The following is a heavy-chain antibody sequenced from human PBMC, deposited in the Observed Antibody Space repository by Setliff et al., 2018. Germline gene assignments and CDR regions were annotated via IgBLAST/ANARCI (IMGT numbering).Heavy chain of an antibody. V-gene: IGHV1-18*01. D-gene: IGHD3-22*01. Sequence: GASVKVSCKASGHTFITFGISWVRQAPGQGLEWMGWISAYSDDTKYAEKFQGRLTISRDDSKNTLYLQVNSLRSEDTAVYYCTTDSMFYFDSSGYHVLDYWGQGTLVTVSS. J-gene: IGHJ4*02. CDR1: GHTFITFG. CDR2: ISAYSDDT. CDR3: TTDSMFYFDSSGYHVLDY.